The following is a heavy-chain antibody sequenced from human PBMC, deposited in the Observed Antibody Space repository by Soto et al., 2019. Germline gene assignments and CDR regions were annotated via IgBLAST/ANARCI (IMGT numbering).Heavy chain of an antibody. CDR1: GASISDYK. V-gene: IGHV4-59*13. CDR2: IYTSGNT. CDR3: ESHVGSGYSDY. Sequence: PXETLSVSCNVSGASISDYKWSWIRQPPGKGLEWIGYIYTSGNTNYNPSLKRRVTISVDTSKNQFSLKLRSVTAADTAVYYCESHVGSGYSDYWAQGTLVTVSS. J-gene: IGHJ4*02. D-gene: IGHD1-26*01.